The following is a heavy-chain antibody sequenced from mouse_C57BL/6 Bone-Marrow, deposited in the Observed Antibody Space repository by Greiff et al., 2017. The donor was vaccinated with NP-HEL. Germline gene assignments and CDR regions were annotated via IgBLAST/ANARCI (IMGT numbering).Heavy chain of an antibody. CDR2: INPSTGGT. Sequence: VQLQQSGPELVKPGASVKISCKASGYSFTGYYMNWVKQSPEKSLEWIGEINPSTGGTTYNQKFKAKATLTVDKSSSTAYMQLKSLTSEDSAVYYCARRGNYDPYFDYWGQGTTLTVSS. V-gene: IGHV1-42*01. CDR3: ARRGNYDPYFDY. D-gene: IGHD2-1*01. CDR1: GYSFTGYY. J-gene: IGHJ2*01.